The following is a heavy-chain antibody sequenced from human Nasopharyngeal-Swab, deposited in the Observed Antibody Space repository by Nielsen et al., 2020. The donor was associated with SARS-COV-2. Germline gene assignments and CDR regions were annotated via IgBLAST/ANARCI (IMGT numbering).Heavy chain of an antibody. D-gene: IGHD5-18*01. V-gene: IGHV3-9*01. CDR3: AKDTETGEGIYLWEGGMDV. J-gene: IGHJ6*02. CDR2: ISWNSGNK. Sequence: LKITGADSGVSFDDYAMHRVRQPPGKGQEGVSRISWNSGNKHYADSVKGRFTISRDNAKNSLYLQMNSLRTEDTALYYCAKDTETGEGIYLWEGGMDVWGQGTTVTVSS. CDR1: GVSFDDYA.